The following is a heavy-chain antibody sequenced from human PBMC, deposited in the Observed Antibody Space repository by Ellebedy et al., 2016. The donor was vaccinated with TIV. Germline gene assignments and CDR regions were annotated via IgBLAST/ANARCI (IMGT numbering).Heavy chain of an antibody. CDR1: GYTFTSYW. J-gene: IGHJ4*02. CDR3: TRLGNILLVPAAMVPALRPYYFDY. D-gene: IGHD2-2*01. CDR2: IYPGDSDT. Sequence: GESLKISCQGSGYTFTSYWIGWVRQMPAKGLEWMGIIYPGDSDTRYSPSFQGQVTISADKSISTAYLPWSSLKAADTAMYYCTRLGNILLVPAAMVPALRPYYFDYWGQGTLVTVSS. V-gene: IGHV5-51*01.